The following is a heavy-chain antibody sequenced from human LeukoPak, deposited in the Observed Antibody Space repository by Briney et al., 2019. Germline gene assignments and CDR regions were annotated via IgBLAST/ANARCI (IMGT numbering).Heavy chain of an antibody. CDR1: GFTFSSYA. CDR3: ARGETGPHAFDI. CDR2: ISSNGGST. J-gene: IGHJ3*02. V-gene: IGHV3-64*01. Sequence: GGSLRLSCAASGFTFSSYAMHWVRQAPGKGLEYVSAISSNGGSTYYANSAKGRFTISRDNSKNTLYLQMGSLRAEDMAVYYCARGETGPHAFDIWGQGTMVTVSS. D-gene: IGHD3-10*01.